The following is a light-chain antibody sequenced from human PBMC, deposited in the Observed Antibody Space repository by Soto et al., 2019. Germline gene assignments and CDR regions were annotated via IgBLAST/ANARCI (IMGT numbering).Light chain of an antibody. CDR2: AAS. Sequence: DIQMTQYPTYLSSSVRGRVSITCGSSQSISFYLNWCQQKPGKAHKVLIYAASNLQSGVPSRFSGSGSGTDFTLTISSLQPEDFATYFCQQSYSIPITFGQGTRLEIK. CDR3: QQSYSIPIT. V-gene: IGKV1-39*01. J-gene: IGKJ5*01. CDR1: QSISFY.